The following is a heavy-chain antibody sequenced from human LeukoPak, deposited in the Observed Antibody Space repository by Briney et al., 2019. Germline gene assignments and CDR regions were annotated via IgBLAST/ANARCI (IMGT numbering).Heavy chain of an antibody. V-gene: IGHV1-2*02. Sequence: ASVKVSCKASGYTFTDYYLHWERRAPGQGLEWMGWIDPNGGGTKYAQKFQGRVTMARDTSISTAYMELSRLTSDDTAVYYCARGGGLAVAGTRFHYWGQGTLVTVSS. J-gene: IGHJ4*02. CDR3: ARGGGLAVAGTRFHY. D-gene: IGHD6-13*01. CDR1: GYTFTDYY. CDR2: IDPNGGGT.